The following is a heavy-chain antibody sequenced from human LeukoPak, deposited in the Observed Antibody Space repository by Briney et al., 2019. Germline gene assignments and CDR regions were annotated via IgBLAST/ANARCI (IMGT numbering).Heavy chain of an antibody. V-gene: IGHV4-59*12. J-gene: IGHJ5*02. CDR3: AREAQDCSGGSCAGGDWFDP. D-gene: IGHD2-15*01. CDR1: GGSISSYY. Sequence: SETLSLTCTVSGGSISSYYWSWIRQPPGKGLEWIGYIYYSGSTNYNPSLKSRVTISVDTSKNQFSLKLSSVTAADTAVYYCAREAQDCSGGSCAGGDWFDPWGQGTLVTVSS. CDR2: IYYSGST.